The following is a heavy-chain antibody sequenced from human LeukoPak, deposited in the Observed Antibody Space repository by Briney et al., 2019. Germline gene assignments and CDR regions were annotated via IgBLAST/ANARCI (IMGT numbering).Heavy chain of an antibody. Sequence: SETLALTCTVSDGSISSYYWSWIRQPPGKGLEWIGHIYDSGSTNYNPSLKSRVTISVDTSKNQFSLKLSSVTAADTAVYYCAREFSWSGFFDYWGQGTLVTVSS. CDR3: AREFSWSGFFDY. V-gene: IGHV4-59*01. CDR2: IYDSGST. J-gene: IGHJ4*02. D-gene: IGHD3-3*01. CDR1: DGSISSYY.